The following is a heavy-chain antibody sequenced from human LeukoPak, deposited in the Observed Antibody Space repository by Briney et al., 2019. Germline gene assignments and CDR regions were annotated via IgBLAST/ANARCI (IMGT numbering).Heavy chain of an antibody. CDR1: GGSISSYY. V-gene: IGHV4-59*08. Sequence: PSETLSLTCTVSGGSISSYYWSWIRQPPGKGLEGIGYIYYSGSTNYNPSLKSRVTISLDTSKNQFSLKLSSVTAADTAVYYCARRSPSPPFWSGFSWGQGTLVTVSS. J-gene: IGHJ4*02. CDR3: ARRSPSPPFWSGFS. D-gene: IGHD3-3*01. CDR2: IYYSGST.